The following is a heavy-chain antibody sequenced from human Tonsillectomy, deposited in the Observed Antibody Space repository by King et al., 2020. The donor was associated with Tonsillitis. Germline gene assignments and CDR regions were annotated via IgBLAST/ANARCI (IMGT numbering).Heavy chain of an antibody. J-gene: IGHJ4*02. D-gene: IGHD2-2*01. CDR1: GVTVSSNY. V-gene: IGHV3-53*01. CDR2: IYSGGST. Sequence: QLVQSGGGLIQPGRSLRLSCAASGVTVSSNYMSWVRQAPGKGLEWVSIIYSGGSTNYADSVKGRFTISRDNSKNTLYLRMNSLRAEDTAVYYCARVVPAANFDFWGQGALVTVSS. CDR3: ARVVPAANFDF.